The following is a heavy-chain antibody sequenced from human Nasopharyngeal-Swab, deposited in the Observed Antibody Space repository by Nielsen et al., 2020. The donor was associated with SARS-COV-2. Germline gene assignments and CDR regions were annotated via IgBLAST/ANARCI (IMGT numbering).Heavy chain of an antibody. V-gene: IGHV3-48*04. J-gene: IGHJ4*02. CDR2: ISGSSGII. CDR1: GFTFSNYS. D-gene: IGHD2-2*01. Sequence: GESLKISCAASGFTFSNYSMNWVRQAPGKGLEWISYISGSSGIIYYADSVKGRFTISRDNAKNSLYLQMNSLRAEDTAVYYCARDYCSSTSCYDYWGQGTLVTVSS. CDR3: ARDYCSSTSCYDY.